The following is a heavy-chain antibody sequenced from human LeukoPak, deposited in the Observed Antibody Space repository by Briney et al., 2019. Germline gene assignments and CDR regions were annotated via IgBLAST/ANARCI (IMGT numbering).Heavy chain of an antibody. CDR2: IYYSGST. D-gene: IGHD4-17*01. J-gene: IGHJ4*02. CDR3: ARVRAGDYAVFFDY. V-gene: IGHV4-59*08. CDR1: GGSISSYY. Sequence: PSETLSLTCTVSGGSISSYYWSWIRQPPGKGLEWIGYIYYSGSTNYNPSLKSRVTISVDTSKNQFSLKLSSVTAADTAVYYCARVRAGDYAVFFDYWGQGTLVTVSS.